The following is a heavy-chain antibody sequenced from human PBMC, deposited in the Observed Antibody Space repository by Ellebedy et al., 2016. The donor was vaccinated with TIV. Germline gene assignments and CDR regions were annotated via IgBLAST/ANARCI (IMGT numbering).Heavy chain of an antibody. V-gene: IGHV1-24*01. Sequence: ASVKVSXKVSGYTLTDLSMHWVRQAPGIGLEWMGGFDPEHGKTIYAQKFQGRVTMTEDTSTDTAYMELSSLRSEDTAVYYCARCPRGNATKDYWGQGTLVTVSS. CDR3: ARCPRGNATKDY. CDR1: GYTLTDLS. CDR2: FDPEHGKT. J-gene: IGHJ4*02. D-gene: IGHD5-24*01.